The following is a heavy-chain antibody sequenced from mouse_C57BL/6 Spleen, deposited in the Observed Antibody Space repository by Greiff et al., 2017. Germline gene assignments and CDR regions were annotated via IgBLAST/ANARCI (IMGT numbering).Heavy chain of an antibody. V-gene: IGHV1-80*01. CDR3: ARGDYYGSSYSFDY. CDR1: GYAFSSYW. D-gene: IGHD1-1*01. CDR2: IYPGDGDT. Sequence: QVQLQQSGAELVKPGASVKISCKASGYAFSSYWMNWVKQRPGKGLEWIGQIYPGDGDTNYNGKFKGKATLTADKSSSTAYMQLSSLTSEDSAVYFCARGDYYGSSYSFDYWGQGTTLTVSS. J-gene: IGHJ2*01.